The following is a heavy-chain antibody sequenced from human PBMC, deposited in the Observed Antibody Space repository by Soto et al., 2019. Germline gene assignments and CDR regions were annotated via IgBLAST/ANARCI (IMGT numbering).Heavy chain of an antibody. V-gene: IGHV3-30*18. CDR2: ISFDGSKK. Sequence: QVQLVESGGGVVQPGRSLRLSCAASGFTFSSYGMHWVRQAPGKGLEWVAVISFDGSKKYYADSVKGRFTISRDNSKNTLYLQMNSLRAEDTAVYYCAKDSDGSGSYYNNPDYWGQGTLVTVSS. CDR3: AKDSDGSGSYYNNPDY. J-gene: IGHJ4*02. CDR1: GFTFSSYG. D-gene: IGHD3-10*01.